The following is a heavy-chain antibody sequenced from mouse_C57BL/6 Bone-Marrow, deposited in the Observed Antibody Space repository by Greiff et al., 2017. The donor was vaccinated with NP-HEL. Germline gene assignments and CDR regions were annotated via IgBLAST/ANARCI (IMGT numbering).Heavy chain of an antibody. D-gene: IGHD1-1*01. CDR3: AREGGMITTVVGGFDY. Sequence: QVQLQQSGAELMKPGASVKLSCKATGYTFTGYWIEWVKQRPGHGLEWIGEILPGSGSTNYNEKFKGKATFTADTSSNTAYMQLSSLTTEDSAIYYCAREGGMITTVVGGFDYWGQGTTLTVSS. V-gene: IGHV1-9*01. CDR1: GYTFTGYW. CDR2: ILPGSGST. J-gene: IGHJ2*01.